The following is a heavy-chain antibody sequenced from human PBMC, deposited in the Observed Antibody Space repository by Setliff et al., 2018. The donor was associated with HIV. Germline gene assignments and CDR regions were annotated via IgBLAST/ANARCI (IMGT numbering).Heavy chain of an antibody. J-gene: IGHJ5*02. V-gene: IGHV4-38-2*01. D-gene: IGHD2-21*01. CDR3: ARYGGNSFWFDP. Sequence: PSETLSLTCVVSGYSISSGYYWGWIRQPPGTGLEWIGSFYHSTTYYNPSLKSRVTISVDTSKNQFSLKLISVTAADTAVHYCARYGGNSFWFDPWGQGTLVTVSS. CDR2: FYHSTT. CDR1: GYSISSGYY.